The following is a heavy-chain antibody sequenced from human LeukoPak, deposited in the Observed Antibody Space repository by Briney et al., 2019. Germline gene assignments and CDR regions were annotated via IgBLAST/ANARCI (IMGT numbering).Heavy chain of an antibody. CDR2: INTNTGNP. D-gene: IGHD1-14*01. CDR1: GYTFTSYA. V-gene: IGHV7-4-1*02. J-gene: IGHJ4*02. Sequence: ASVTVSCTASGYTFTSYAMNWVRQAPGQGLEWMGWINTNTGNPTYAQGFTGRFVFSLDTSVSTAYLQISSLKAEDTAMYYCARDNLPSGYWGQGTLVTVSS. CDR3: ARDNLPSGY.